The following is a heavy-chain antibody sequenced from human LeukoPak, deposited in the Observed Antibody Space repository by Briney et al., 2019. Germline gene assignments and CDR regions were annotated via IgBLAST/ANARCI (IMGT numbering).Heavy chain of an antibody. CDR1: GYTFTSYG. CDR3: ARRVHEGDYVEDWFDP. J-gene: IGHJ5*02. V-gene: IGHV1-18*01. D-gene: IGHD4-17*01. CDR2: ISAYNGNT. Sequence: ASVKVSCKASGYTFTSYGISWVRQAPGQGLEWMGWISAYNGNTNYAQKLQGRVTMTTDTSTSTAYTELSSLRSEDTAVYYCARRVHEGDYVEDWFDPWGQGTLVTVSS.